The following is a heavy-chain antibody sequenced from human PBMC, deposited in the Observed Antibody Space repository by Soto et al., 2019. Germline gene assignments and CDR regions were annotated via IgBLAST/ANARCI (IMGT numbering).Heavy chain of an antibody. CDR3: ARDYSSGWCLDY. D-gene: IGHD6-13*01. J-gene: IGHJ4*02. CDR2: ISYDGNNK. CDR1: GFPFSAEA. Sequence: QVQLVESGGGVVQPGNSLRLSCAGSGFPFSAEAMHWVRQAPGKGLEWVAAISYDGNNKQRADSVKGRFTVSRDNSKNTLYLQINSLRPEDTAVYYCARDYSSGWCLDYWGQGSLVTVSS. V-gene: IGHV3-30-3*01.